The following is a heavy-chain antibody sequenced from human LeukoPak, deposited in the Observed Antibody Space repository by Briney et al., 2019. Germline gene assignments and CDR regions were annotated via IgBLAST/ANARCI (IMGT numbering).Heavy chain of an antibody. CDR1: GLSFSDDW. CDR2: IKNDGSST. V-gene: IGHV3-74*01. CDR3: ARERSSGWSDY. D-gene: IGHD6-19*01. Sequence: GGSLRLSCVGSGLSFSDDWMSWVRQAPGKGLVLVSRIKNDGSSTSYADSVKGRFTVSRDNAKNTLYLQMNSLIAEDTAVYYCARERSSGWSDYWGQGTLVTVSS. J-gene: IGHJ4*02.